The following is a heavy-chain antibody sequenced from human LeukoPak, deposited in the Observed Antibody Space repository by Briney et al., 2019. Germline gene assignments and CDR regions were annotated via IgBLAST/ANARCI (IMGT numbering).Heavy chain of an antibody. CDR1: GGSISSYY. D-gene: IGHD7-27*01. CDR2: IYYSGST. J-gene: IGHJ5*02. CDR3: ARLTGDLDWFDP. Sequence: SETLSLTCTVSGGSISSYYWSWIRQPPGKGLEWIGYIYYSGSTNYNPSLKSRVTISVDTSKNQFSLKLSSVTAADTAVYYCARLTGDLDWFDPWGQETLVTVSS. V-gene: IGHV4-59*01.